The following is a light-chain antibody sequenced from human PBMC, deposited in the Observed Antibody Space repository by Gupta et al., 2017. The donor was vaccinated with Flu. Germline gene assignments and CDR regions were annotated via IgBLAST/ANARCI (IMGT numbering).Light chain of an antibody. J-gene: IGLJ1*01. Sequence: TISCSGSSSNIGSNAVNWYQQVPGTSPKLLIYGSNQRPSGVPDRFAGSKSGTSASLAIRGLQSEDEADYYCAAWDDSLNGHYVFGTGTKVTV. CDR3: AAWDDSLNGHYV. V-gene: IGLV1-44*01. CDR2: GSN. CDR1: SSNIGSNA.